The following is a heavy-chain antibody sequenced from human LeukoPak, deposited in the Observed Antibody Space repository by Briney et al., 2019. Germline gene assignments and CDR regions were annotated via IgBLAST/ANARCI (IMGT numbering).Heavy chain of an antibody. J-gene: IGHJ6*02. CDR1: GFSLSSYS. CDR3: ARDGHGDGFLTGYSYFGMDV. D-gene: IGHD3-9*01. CDR2: ITISSNFI. V-gene: IGHV3-21*01. Sequence: PGGSLRLSCAASGFSLSSYSMNWVRQAPGKGLEWVSSITISSNFIYYADSVKGRFTISRDNAKSSLFLQMNSLRAEDTAVYFCARDGHGDGFLTGYSYFGMDVWGQGTTVTVSS.